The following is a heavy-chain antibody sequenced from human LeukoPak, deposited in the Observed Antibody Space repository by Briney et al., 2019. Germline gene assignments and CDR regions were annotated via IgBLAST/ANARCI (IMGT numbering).Heavy chain of an antibody. V-gene: IGHV3-11*04. CDR1: GFTFSDYY. CDR3: ARVRYYYGSGSYYNPSDY. J-gene: IGHJ4*02. Sequence: GGSLRLSCAASGFTFSDYYMRWIRQAPGKGLEWVSYISSSGSTIYYADSVKGRFTISRDNAKNSLYLQMNSLRAEDTAVYYCARVRYYYGSGSYYNPSDYWGQGTLVTVSS. D-gene: IGHD3-10*01. CDR2: ISSSGSTI.